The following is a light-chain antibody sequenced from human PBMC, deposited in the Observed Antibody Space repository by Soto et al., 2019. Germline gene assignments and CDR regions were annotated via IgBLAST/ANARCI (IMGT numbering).Light chain of an antibody. Sequence: DFVMTQSPLSLPVTPGEPASISCRSSQSLPHGNGYNFLDWYLQKPGQSPQLLVYLASFRASGVPDRFSGSGSGTDFTLKISRVEAEDVGVYYCVQSLETPHTFGQGPKLEIK. J-gene: IGKJ2*01. CDR3: VQSLETPHT. V-gene: IGKV2-28*01. CDR2: LAS. CDR1: QSLPHGNGYNF.